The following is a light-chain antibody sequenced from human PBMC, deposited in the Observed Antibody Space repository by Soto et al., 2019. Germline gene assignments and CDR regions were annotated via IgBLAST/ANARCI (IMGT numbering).Light chain of an antibody. CDR1: QSISSW. CDR2: DAS. J-gene: IGKJ2*01. V-gene: IGKV1-5*01. CDR3: QEYSSYSYT. Sequence: DIQITQSPSTLSASVGDRVTITCRASQSISSWLAWYQQKPGKAPNLLIYDASILESGVPSRFSGSGSGTEFTLTISSLQPDDFATYYCQEYSSYSYTFGQGTKVDIK.